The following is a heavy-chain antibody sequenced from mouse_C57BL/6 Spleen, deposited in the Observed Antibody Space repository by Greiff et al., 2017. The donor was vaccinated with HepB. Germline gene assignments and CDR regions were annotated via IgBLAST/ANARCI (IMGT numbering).Heavy chain of an antibody. J-gene: IGHJ3*01. D-gene: IGHD1-1*01. V-gene: IGHV2-2*01. CDR1: GFSLTSYG. CDR2: IWSGGST. Sequence: VKLVESGPGLVQPSQSLSITCTVSGFSLTSYGVHWVRQSPGKGLEWLGVIWSGGSTDYNAAFISRLSISKDNSKSQVFFKMNSLQADDTAIYYCARTNYGSTQAAWFAYWGQGTLVTVSA. CDR3: ARTNYGSTQAAWFAY.